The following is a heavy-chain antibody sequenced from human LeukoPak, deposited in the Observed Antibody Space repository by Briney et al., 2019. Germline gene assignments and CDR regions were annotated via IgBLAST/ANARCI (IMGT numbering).Heavy chain of an antibody. CDR2: IYYTGAV. J-gene: IGHJ4*02. Sequence: SETLSLTCSVSGASIYRASYFWAWVRQPPGGGLEFLGSIYYTGAVNYNRSLKSRVTMSVDTSKNQFSLKLSSVTAADTAVYYCARLSTVTTSFDYWGQGTLVTVSS. D-gene: IGHD4-17*01. CDR3: ARLSTVTTSFDY. V-gene: IGHV4-39*07. CDR1: GASIYRASYF.